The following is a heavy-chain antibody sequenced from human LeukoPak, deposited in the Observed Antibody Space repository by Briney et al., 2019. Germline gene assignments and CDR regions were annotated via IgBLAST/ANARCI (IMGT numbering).Heavy chain of an antibody. V-gene: IGHV1-69*13. D-gene: IGHD4-17*01. CDR3: ARDFNGDYIHFDY. J-gene: IGHJ4*02. CDR2: IIPIFGTA. Sequence: SVKVSCKASGGTFSSYAISWVRQAPGQGLEWMGGIIPIFGTANYAQKFQGRVTITADESTSTAYMELSSLRSEDTTVYYCARDFNGDYIHFDYWGQGTLVTVSS. CDR1: GGTFSSYA.